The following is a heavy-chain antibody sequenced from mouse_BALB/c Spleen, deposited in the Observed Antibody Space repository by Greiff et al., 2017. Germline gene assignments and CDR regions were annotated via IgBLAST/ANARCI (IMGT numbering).Heavy chain of an antibody. CDR1: GYTFTDYA. J-gene: IGHJ2*01. Sequence: VKLMESGPELVRPGVSVKISCKGSGYTFTDYAMHWVKQSHAKSLEWIGVISTYYGNTNYNQKFKGKATMTVDKSSSTAYMELARLTSEDSAIYYCGTGTSYFDYWGQGTTLTVSS. CDR2: ISTYYGNT. CDR3: GTGTSYFDY. V-gene: IGHV1-67*01. D-gene: IGHD4-1*01.